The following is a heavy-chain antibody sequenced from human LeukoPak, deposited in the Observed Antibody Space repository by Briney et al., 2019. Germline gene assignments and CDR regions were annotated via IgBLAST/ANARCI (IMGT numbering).Heavy chain of an antibody. J-gene: IGHJ6*03. D-gene: IGHD1-26*01. Sequence: ASVKVSCKASGYTFTGYYMHWVRQAPGQGLEWMGWINPNSGGTNYAQKVQGRVTMTRDTSISTAYMELSRLRSDDTAVYYCARDVRGSYYYYYYMDVWGKGTTVTVSS. CDR2: INPNSGGT. V-gene: IGHV1-2*02. CDR1: GYTFTGYY. CDR3: ARDVRGSYYYYYYMDV.